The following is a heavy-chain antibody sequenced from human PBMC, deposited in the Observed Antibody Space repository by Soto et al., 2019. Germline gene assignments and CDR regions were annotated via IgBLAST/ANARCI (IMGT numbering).Heavy chain of an antibody. CDR3: ARGFSFSDNSDNDRIYFYYGLNV. D-gene: IGHD2-15*01. J-gene: IGHJ6*02. CDR1: GGSITTGHW. V-gene: IGHV4-4*02. CDR2: VYQSGIT. Sequence: PSETLSLTCDVSGGSITTGHWWTCVRQSPGKGLGWIGEVYQSGITNYNPSLNSRLSISMDQSKNQFSLKLTSVTAADTALYFCARGFSFSDNSDNDRIYFYYGLNVWGQGTTVTVSS.